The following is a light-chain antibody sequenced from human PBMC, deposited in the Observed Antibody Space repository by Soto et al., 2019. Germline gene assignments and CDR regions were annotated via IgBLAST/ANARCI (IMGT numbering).Light chain of an antibody. J-gene: IGKJ2*01. Sequence: EIVMTQSPATLSVSPGERATLSCRASQSVSSNLAWYQQKPGQAPRLLIYSASTRATGIPVRFSGSGSGTEFTLTISSRQSEDFAVYFCQQYNNWPPYTFGQGTKLEIK. CDR2: SAS. CDR3: QQYNNWPPYT. CDR1: QSVSSN. V-gene: IGKV3-15*01.